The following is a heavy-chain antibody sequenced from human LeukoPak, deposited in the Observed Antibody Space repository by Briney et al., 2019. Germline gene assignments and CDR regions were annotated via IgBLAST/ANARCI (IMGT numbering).Heavy chain of an antibody. V-gene: IGHV3-74*01. D-gene: IGHD1-26*01. CDR2: INSDGSST. CDR1: GFTFGSYW. J-gene: IGHJ5*02. Sequence: GGSLRLSCAASGFTFGSYWMHWVRQAPGKGLVWVSRINSDGSSTSYADSVQGRFTISRDNAKNTLYLQMNSLRAEDTAVYYCASFSGSYDNWFDPWGQGTLVTVSS. CDR3: ASFSGSYDNWFDP.